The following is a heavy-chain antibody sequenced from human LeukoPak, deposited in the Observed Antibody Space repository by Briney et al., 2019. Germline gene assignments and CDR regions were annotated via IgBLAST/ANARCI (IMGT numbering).Heavy chain of an antibody. Sequence: GGSLRLSCAASGFTFSDYYMSWIRQAPGKGLEWVSYISSSFSSGSTIYYADSVKGRFTISRDNAKNSLYLQMDSLRAEDTAVYYCARSTYQLLPTNFDYWGQGTPVTVSS. D-gene: IGHD2-2*01. CDR1: GFTFSDYY. V-gene: IGHV3-11*01. CDR3: ARSTYQLLPTNFDY. J-gene: IGHJ4*02. CDR2: ISSSFSSGSTI.